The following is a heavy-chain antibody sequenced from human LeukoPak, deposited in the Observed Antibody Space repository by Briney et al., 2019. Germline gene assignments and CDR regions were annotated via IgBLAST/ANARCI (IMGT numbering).Heavy chain of an antibody. CDR3: ARRLGYSYGREGFDP. D-gene: IGHD5-18*01. CDR2: MNPNSGNT. CDR1: GYTFTSYD. Sequence: GASVKVSCKASGYTFTSYDINWVQQATGQGLEWMGWMNPNSGNTGYAQKFQGRVTMTRNTSISTAYMELSSLRSEDTAVYYCARRLGYSYGREGFDPWGQGTLVTVSS. V-gene: IGHV1-8*01. J-gene: IGHJ5*02.